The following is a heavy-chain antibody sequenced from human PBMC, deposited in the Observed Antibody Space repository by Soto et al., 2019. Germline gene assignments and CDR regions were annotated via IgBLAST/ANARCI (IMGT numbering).Heavy chain of an antibody. Sequence: WGSLRLSCAASGFTFSSYAMSWVRQAPGKGLEWVSGISERGDTTHYADSVKGRFTISRDTSKNTLYLQLNTLRAHDTAVYYCAKDKPGTTHDYWGQGTLVTVSS. V-gene: IGHV3-23*01. CDR3: AKDKPGTTHDY. J-gene: IGHJ4*02. D-gene: IGHD1-7*01. CDR1: GFTFSSYA. CDR2: ISERGDTT.